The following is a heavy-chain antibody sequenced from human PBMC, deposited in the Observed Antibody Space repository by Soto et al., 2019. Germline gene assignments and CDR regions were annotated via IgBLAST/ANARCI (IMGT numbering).Heavy chain of an antibody. J-gene: IGHJ4*02. CDR2: INPSGGST. V-gene: IGHV1-46*01. D-gene: IGHD2-2*02. Sequence: GASVKVTCKASGYSFTSYYMHWVRQAAGQGLEWMGIINPSGGSTNFAQRFQGRVTMTRDTSTSIVYMELSSLTSEDTAVYYCARAYIVVVPAAIGDYFDYWGQGTLVTVSS. CDR1: GYSFTSYY. CDR3: ARAYIVVVPAAIGDYFDY.